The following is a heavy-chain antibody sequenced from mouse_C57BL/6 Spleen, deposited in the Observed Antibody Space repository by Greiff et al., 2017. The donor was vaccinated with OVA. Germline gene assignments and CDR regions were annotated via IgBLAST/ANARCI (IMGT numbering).Heavy chain of an antibody. CDR2: IWRGGST. Sequence: VKLQESGPGLVQPSQSLSITCTASGFSLTSYGVHWVRQSPGKGLEWLGVIWRGGSTAYNAAFISRLSISKDNSKSQVFFKMNSLQADDTAIYYCARNTVVAFYWYFDVWGKGTTVTVSS. J-gene: IGHJ1*03. CDR3: ARNTVVAFYWYFDV. CDR1: GFSLTSYG. V-gene: IGHV2-2*01. D-gene: IGHD1-1*01.